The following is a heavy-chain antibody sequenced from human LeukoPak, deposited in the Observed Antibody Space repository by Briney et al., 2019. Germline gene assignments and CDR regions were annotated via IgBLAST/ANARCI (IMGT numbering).Heavy chain of an antibody. D-gene: IGHD6-13*01. V-gene: IGHV1-46*01. CDR1: GYTFTNYY. Sequence: ASVKVSCKASGYTFTNYYTHWVRQAPGQGLEWGGMINPSGTSTSYAQKFQGRVTMTRDTSTSTVYMELSSLRSEDTAVYYCARQDGYSSSYFDYWGQGTLVTVSS. CDR2: INPSGTST. CDR3: ARQDGYSSSYFDY. J-gene: IGHJ4*02.